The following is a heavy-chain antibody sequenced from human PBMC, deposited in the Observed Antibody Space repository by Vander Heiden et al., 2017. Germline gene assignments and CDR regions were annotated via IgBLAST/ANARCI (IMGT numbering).Heavy chain of an antibody. CDR1: GGSISSSSYY. J-gene: IGHJ4*02. CDR2: IYYSGST. Sequence: QLQLQESGPGLVKPSETLSLTCTVSGGSISSSSYYWGWIRPPPGKGLEWIGSIYYSGSTYYNPSLKSRVTIAVDTSKNQFSLKLSSVTAADTAVYYCARVGAILTGYYSWGQGTLVTVSS. V-gene: IGHV4-39*01. CDR3: ARVGAILTGYYS. D-gene: IGHD3-9*01.